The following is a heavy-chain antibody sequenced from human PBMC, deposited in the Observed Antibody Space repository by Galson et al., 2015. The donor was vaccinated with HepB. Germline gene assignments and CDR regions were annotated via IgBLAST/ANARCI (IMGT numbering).Heavy chain of an antibody. J-gene: IGHJ4*02. V-gene: IGHV5-10-1*01. D-gene: IGHD6-13*01. CDR3: ASWEEGSWSFFDY. CDR1: GYSFTSYW. CDR2: IDPSDSYT. Sequence: QSGAEVKKPGESLRISCRGSGYSFTSYWISWVRQMPGKGLEWMGRIDPSDSYTNYSPSFQGHVTISADKSISTAYLQWSSLKASDTAMYYCASWEEGSWSFFDYWGQGTLVTVSS.